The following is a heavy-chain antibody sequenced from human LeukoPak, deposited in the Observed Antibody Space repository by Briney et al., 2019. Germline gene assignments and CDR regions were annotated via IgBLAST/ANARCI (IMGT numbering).Heavy chain of an antibody. J-gene: IGHJ1*01. V-gene: IGHV3-21*01. CDR3: ARDDIVVVPAAASAEYFQH. D-gene: IGHD2-2*01. Sequence: GGSLRLSCAASGFTFSSYSMNWVRQAPGKGLEWVSSISSSSSYIYYADSVKGRCTISRDNANNSLYLQMNSFIAADKAVYYCARDDIVVVPAAASAEYFQHWGQGTLVTVSS. CDR2: ISSSSSYI. CDR1: GFTFSSYS.